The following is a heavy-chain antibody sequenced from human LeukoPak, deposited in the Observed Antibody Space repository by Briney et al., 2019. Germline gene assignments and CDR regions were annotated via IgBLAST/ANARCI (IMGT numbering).Heavy chain of an antibody. CDR1: GYTFTSYG. V-gene: IGHV1-18*01. CDR2: ISAYNGNT. CDR3: ARLRAITIFGVVYLSYMDV. D-gene: IGHD3-3*01. J-gene: IGHJ6*03. Sequence: ASVKVSCKASGYTFTSYGISWVRQAPGQGLEWTGWISAYNGNTNYAQKLQGRVTMTTDTSTSTAYMELRSLRSDDTAVYYCARLRAITIFGVVYLSYMDVWGKGTTVTVSS.